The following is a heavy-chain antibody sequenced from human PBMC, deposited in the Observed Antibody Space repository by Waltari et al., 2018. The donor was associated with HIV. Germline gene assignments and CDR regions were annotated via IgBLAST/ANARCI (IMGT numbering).Heavy chain of an antibody. J-gene: IGHJ6*02. Sequence: QVQLVQSGAEVKKPGSSVKFSCKASGGTFSRYSISLVRQAPGQVLSWMGGIIPIFCTANYAKKFQGRVTITADESTSTAYMELSSLRSEDTAVYYCAILLCSSTSCYNYYYYGMDVWGQGTTVTVSS. V-gene: IGHV1-69*13. CDR2: IIPIFCTA. D-gene: IGHD2-2*02. CDR3: AILLCSSTSCYNYYYYGMDV. CDR1: GGTFSRYS.